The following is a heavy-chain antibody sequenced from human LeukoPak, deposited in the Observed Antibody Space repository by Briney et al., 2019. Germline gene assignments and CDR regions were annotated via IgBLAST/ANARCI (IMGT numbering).Heavy chain of an antibody. Sequence: NPSETLSLTCTVSGGSISSSSYYWGWIRQPPGKGLEWIGSIYYSGGTYYNPSLKSRVTISVDTSKNQFSLKLSSVTAADTAVYYCAKTAMVTLGFDYWGQGTLVTVSS. J-gene: IGHJ4*02. CDR1: GGSISSSSYY. D-gene: IGHD5-18*01. CDR2: IYYSGGT. CDR3: AKTAMVTLGFDY. V-gene: IGHV4-39*01.